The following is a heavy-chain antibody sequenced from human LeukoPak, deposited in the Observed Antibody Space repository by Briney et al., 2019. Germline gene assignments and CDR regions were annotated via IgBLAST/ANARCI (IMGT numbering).Heavy chain of an antibody. CDR3: ARGGLYYYYYMDV. V-gene: IGHV5-51*01. Sequence: GESLKISCKGSGYSFTSYWIGWVRQMPGKRLEWMGIIYPGDSDTRYSPSFQGQVTISADKSISTAYLQWSSLKASDTAMYYWARGGLYYYYYMDVWGKGTTVTVSS. CDR2: IYPGDSDT. D-gene: IGHD2-15*01. J-gene: IGHJ6*03. CDR1: GYSFTSYW.